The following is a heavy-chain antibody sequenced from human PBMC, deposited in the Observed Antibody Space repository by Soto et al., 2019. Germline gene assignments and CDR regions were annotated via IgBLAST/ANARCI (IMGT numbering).Heavy chain of an antibody. Sequence: GGSLRLSCAASGFTFNIYAMSWVRQAPGKGLEWVSAISGSGGGTYYADSVEGRFTISRDNSNNTLYLQMSSLRAEDTAVYYCAKEYDFWSGSHNWFDPWGQGTLVTVPQ. D-gene: IGHD3-3*01. J-gene: IGHJ5*02. CDR1: GFTFNIYA. V-gene: IGHV3-23*01. CDR2: ISGSGGGT. CDR3: AKEYDFWSGSHNWFDP.